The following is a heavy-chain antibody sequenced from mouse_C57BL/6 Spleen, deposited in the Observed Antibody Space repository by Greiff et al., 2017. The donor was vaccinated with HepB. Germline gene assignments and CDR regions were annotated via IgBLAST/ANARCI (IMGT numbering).Heavy chain of an antibody. D-gene: IGHD1-1*01. Sequence: EVQGVESGGGLVKPGGSLKLSCAASGFTFSSYAMSWVRQTPEKRLEWVATISDGGSYTYYPDNVKGRFTISRDNAKNNLYLQMSHLKSEDTAMYYCASTLYGSSYLAWFAYWGQGTLVTVSA. J-gene: IGHJ3*01. CDR3: ASTLYGSSYLAWFAY. CDR2: ISDGGSYT. CDR1: GFTFSSYA. V-gene: IGHV5-4*01.